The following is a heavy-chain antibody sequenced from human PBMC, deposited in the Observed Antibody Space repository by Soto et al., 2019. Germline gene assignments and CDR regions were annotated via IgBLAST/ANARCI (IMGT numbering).Heavy chain of an antibody. CDR3: ARRRGYSYGLDGMDV. D-gene: IGHD5-18*01. J-gene: IGHJ6*02. Sequence: SRTLSLTCAISGDSVSSNSAAWNWIRQSPSKGLEWLGRTYYRSKWYNDYAVSVKSRITINPDTSKNQFSLQLNSVTPEDTAVYYCARRRGYSYGLDGMDVWGQGTTVTVSS. CDR2: TYYRSKWYN. V-gene: IGHV6-1*01. CDR1: GDSVSSNSAA.